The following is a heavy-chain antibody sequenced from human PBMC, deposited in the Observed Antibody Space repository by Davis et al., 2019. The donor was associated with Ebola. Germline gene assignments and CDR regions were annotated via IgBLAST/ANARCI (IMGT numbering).Heavy chain of an antibody. CDR3: ARGPHYPGYYMDV. Sequence: ASVKVSCKASGYTFTSYDINWVRQAAGQGLEWMGWMNPNSGNTGYAQKFQGRVTITADESTSTAYMELSSLRSEDTAVYYCARGPHYPGYYMDVWGKGTTVTVSS. CDR2: MNPNSGNT. V-gene: IGHV1-8*01. D-gene: IGHD3-10*01. J-gene: IGHJ6*03. CDR1: GYTFTSYD.